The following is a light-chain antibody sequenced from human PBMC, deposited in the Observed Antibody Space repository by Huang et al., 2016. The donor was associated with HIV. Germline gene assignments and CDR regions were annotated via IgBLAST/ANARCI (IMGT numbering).Light chain of an antibody. Sequence: EIVLTQSPATLSLSPGERATLSCRASQRIGSYLAWYQQIPGQSPRLLIYSASNRATGIPARFSGRGSGTDFTLTISSLEPEDFAVYYCHQRGDWPLTFGGGTRVEIK. CDR2: SAS. V-gene: IGKV3-11*01. CDR1: QRIGSY. CDR3: HQRGDWPLT. J-gene: IGKJ4*01.